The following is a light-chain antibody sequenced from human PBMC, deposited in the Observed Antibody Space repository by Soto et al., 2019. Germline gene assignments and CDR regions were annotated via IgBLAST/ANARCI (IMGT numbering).Light chain of an antibody. CDR2: KAS. V-gene: IGKV1-5*03. J-gene: IGKJ1*01. CDR1: QSISSW. Sequence: DIQMTQSPSTLSASVGDRVTITCRASQSISSWLAWYQQKPGKAPKLLIYKASSLESGVPSRFSGSGSGTEFTLTISSLQPDDFATYYCQQYNSYPEAFGQGTKVDIK. CDR3: QQYNSYPEA.